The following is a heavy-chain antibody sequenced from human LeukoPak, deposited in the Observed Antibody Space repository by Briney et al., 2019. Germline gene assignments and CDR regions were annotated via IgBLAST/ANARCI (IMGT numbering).Heavy chain of an antibody. CDR3: ARHSDSPNYPDTDSFDL. V-gene: IGHV3-66*04. J-gene: IGHJ3*01. D-gene: IGHD3-22*01. CDR1: GFAFDDYA. Sequence: PGGSLRLSCVASGFAFDDYAMHWVRQPPGKGLEWVSVIYATGNTYYANSVKGRFTISRDNSENTLYLQMNSLRVGDTAVYYCARHSDSPNYPDTDSFDLWGQGTTVTVSS. CDR2: IYATGNT.